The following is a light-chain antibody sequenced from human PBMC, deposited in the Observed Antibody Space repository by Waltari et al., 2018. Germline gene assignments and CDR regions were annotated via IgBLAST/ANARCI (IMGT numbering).Light chain of an antibody. CDR1: QSISSW. Sequence: DSQMTQSPSSLSASVGDKVTITCQASQSISSWLVWYQQKPGKAPKPLIYKASSLESGVPSRFSGSGSGTDFTLTISGLQPEDFAIYYCQHYNSAPYSFGQGTTVEIK. V-gene: IGKV1-5*01. J-gene: IGKJ2*03. CDR2: KAS. CDR3: QHYNSAPYS.